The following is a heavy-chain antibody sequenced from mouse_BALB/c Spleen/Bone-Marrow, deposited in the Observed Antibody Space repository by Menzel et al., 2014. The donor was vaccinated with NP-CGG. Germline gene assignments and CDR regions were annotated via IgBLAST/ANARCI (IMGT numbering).Heavy chain of an antibody. Sequence: VQLQQSGPELVKPGASVKISCKASGYSFTDYSMNWVKQSHGKSLEWIGRINPYNGDTFYNQKFKGKATLTVDKSSSTAHMELLSLTSEDSAVHYCGRSGGSSYVFACWGQGTLVTGSA. D-gene: IGHD1-1*01. CDR3: GRSGGSSYVFAC. CDR2: INPYNGDT. J-gene: IGHJ3*01. CDR1: GYSFTDYS. V-gene: IGHV1-37*01.